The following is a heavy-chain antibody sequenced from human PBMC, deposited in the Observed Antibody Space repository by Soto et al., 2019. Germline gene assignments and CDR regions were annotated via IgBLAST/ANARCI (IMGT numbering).Heavy chain of an antibody. CDR3: ARPSRPKTVTRALDI. Sequence: PGESLKISCKGSGYSFTTYWIGWVRQIPGKGLEWMGIIYLGDSDTRYSPSFEGQVTISADKSISTAYLQWSSLKASDTAKYYCARPSRPKTVTRALDIWGQGTVV. J-gene: IGHJ3*02. CDR2: IYLGDSDT. CDR1: GYSFTTYW. D-gene: IGHD4-17*01. V-gene: IGHV5-51*01.